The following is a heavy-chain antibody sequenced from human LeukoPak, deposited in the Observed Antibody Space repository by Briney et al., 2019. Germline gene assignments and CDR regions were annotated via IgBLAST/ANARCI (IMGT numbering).Heavy chain of an antibody. Sequence: GGSLRLSCAASGFTFSSYWMSWVRQAPGKGLEWVANIKQDGSEKYYVDSVKGRFTISRDNAKNSLYLQMNSLRAEDTAVYYYARWTYGSGTYYYYYYMDVWGKGTTVTVSS. CDR2: IKQDGSEK. D-gene: IGHD3-10*01. CDR1: GFTFSSYW. J-gene: IGHJ6*03. V-gene: IGHV3-7*01. CDR3: ARWTYGSGTYYYYYYMDV.